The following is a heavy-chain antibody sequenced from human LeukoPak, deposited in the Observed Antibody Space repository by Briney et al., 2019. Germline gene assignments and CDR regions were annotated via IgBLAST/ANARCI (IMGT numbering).Heavy chain of an antibody. CDR1: GGSISSGSYY. CDR2: MHSSGST. Sequence: PSQTLSLTCTVSGGSISSGSYYWSWVRQSPETGLEWIANMHSSGSTYYNPSLKSRVTISMDTSKNQFSLRLSSVTTADTAIYYCARDIRRVGATLYFDYWGQGTLVTVSS. D-gene: IGHD1-26*01. CDR3: ARDIRRVGATLYFDY. V-gene: IGHV4-61*01. J-gene: IGHJ4*02.